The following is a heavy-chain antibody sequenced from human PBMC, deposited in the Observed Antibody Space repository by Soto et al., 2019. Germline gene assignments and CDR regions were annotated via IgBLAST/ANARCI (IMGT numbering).Heavy chain of an antibody. CDR1: GGSISSDF. D-gene: IGHD5-12*01. CDR2: IFYTGTT. V-gene: IGHV4-59*01. Sequence: SETLSLTCTVSGGSISSDFRSWIRQPPGKGLEWIGYIFYTGTTKYNPSLKSRVTISVDTSKNQFSLNLSSVSAADTAVYYCARGSDFLYYYGMDVWGQGTTVTVSS. CDR3: ARGSDFLYYYGMDV. J-gene: IGHJ6*02.